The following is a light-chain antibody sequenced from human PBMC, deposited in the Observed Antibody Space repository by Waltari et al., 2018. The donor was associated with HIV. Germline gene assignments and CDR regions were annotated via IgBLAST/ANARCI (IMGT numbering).Light chain of an antibody. CDR1: NLGDKY. CDR3: QAWDSSTVV. CDR2: QDS. J-gene: IGLJ2*01. Sequence: SYELTQPPSVSVSPGQTASITSSGANLGDKYACWYQQKPGQSPVLVIYQDSKRPSGIPERFSGSNSGNTATLTISGTQTLDEADYYCQAWDSSTVVFGGGTKLTVL. V-gene: IGLV3-1*01.